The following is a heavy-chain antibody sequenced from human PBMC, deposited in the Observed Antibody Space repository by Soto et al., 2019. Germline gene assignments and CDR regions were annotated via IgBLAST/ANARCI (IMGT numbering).Heavy chain of an antibody. CDR1: GDSVSSNSAA. D-gene: IGHD1-7*01. J-gene: IGHJ6*03. CDR3: AGTTTLQSHYMDV. Sequence: SQTLSLICAISGDSVSSNSAAWNWIRQSPSGGLEWLGRTYYRSRWYNEYAVSVRSRITIHPDTSKNQFSLHLNSVTPEDTAVYYCAGTTTLQSHYMDVWGKGTTVTVSS. V-gene: IGHV6-1*01. CDR2: TYYRSRWYN.